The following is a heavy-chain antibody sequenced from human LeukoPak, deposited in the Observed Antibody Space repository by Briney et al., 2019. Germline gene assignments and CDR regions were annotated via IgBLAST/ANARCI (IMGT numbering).Heavy chain of an antibody. CDR3: ASHPLRGGYYYGMDA. CDR1: GGSISSYY. Sequence: PSETLSLTCTVSGGSISSYYWSWLRQPPGKGLEWIGYIYYSGSTNYNPSLKSRVTISVDTSKNQFSLKLSSVTAADTAVYYCASHPLRGGYYYGMDAWGQGTTVTVSS. J-gene: IGHJ6*02. D-gene: IGHD3-10*01. V-gene: IGHV4-59*08. CDR2: IYYSGST.